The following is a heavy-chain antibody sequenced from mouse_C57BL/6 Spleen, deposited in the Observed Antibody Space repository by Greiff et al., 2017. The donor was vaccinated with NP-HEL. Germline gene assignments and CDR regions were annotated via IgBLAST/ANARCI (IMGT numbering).Heavy chain of an antibody. J-gene: IGHJ2*01. D-gene: IGHD1-1*02. CDR2: INYDGSST. CDR1: GFTFSDYY. V-gene: IGHV5-16*01. CDR3: ARAPFRWYFDY. Sequence: EVKLMESEGGLVQPGSSMKLSCTASGFTFSDYYMAWVRQVPEKGLEWVANINYDGSSTYYLDSLKSRFIISRDNAKNILYLQMSSLKSEDTATYYCARAPFRWYFDYWGQGTTLTVSS.